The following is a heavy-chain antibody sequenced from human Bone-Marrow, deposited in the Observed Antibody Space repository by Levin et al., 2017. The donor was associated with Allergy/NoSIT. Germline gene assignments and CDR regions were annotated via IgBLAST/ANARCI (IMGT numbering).Heavy chain of an antibody. Sequence: SVKVSCKASGGSFSSYTFSWVRQAPGQGLEWMGGVIPMFDTTNYAQKFQDRVTINADESTSTVYMELSSLRSDDTAVYYFSRNFIPAPLCSGGSCVLSAFAYWGQGTLVTAST. D-gene: IGHD2-15*01. V-gene: IGHV1-69*13. CDR1: GGSFSSYT. CDR2: VIPMFDTT. CDR3: SRNFIPAPLCSGGSCVLSAFAY. J-gene: IGHJ4*02.